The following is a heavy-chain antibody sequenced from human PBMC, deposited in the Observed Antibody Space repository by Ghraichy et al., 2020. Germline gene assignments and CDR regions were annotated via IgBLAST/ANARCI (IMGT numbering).Heavy chain of an antibody. J-gene: IGHJ6*02. Sequence: LNISCTVSGGSISSYYWSWIRQPPGKGLEWIGYIYYSGSTNYNPSLKSRVTISVDTSKNQFSLKLSSVTAADTAVYHCASGYSGYDAVNYYYYYGMDVWGQGTTVTVSS. D-gene: IGHD5-12*01. CDR3: ASGYSGYDAVNYYYYYGMDV. V-gene: IGHV4-59*01. CDR2: IYYSGST. CDR1: GGSISSYY.